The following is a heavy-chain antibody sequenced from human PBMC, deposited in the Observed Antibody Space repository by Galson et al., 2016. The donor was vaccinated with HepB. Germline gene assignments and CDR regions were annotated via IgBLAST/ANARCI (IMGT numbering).Heavy chain of an antibody. V-gene: IGHV5-10-1*01. CDR3: ARQGSSAGELYYYYGMDV. D-gene: IGHD2-15*01. Sequence: WMGRIDPSDSYTNYSPSFQGHVTISADKSISTAYLQWSSLKASDTGIYYCARQGSSAGELYYYYGMDVWGQGTTVTVSS. CDR2: IDPSDSYT. J-gene: IGHJ6*02.